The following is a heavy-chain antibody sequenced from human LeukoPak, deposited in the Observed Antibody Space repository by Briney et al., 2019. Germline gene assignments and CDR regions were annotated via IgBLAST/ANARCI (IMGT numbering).Heavy chain of an antibody. J-gene: IGHJ5*02. CDR2: ISGSGGST. V-gene: IGHV3-23*01. CDR1: GFIFSSYA. Sequence: GGSMRLSCAASGFIFSSYAMSWVRQAPGKGLEWVSAISGSGGSTYYADSVKGRFTISRDNSKHTLYLQMNSLRAEDTAVYYCAKAADTTKYNWFDPWGQGTLVTVSS. D-gene: IGHD1-14*01. CDR3: AKAADTTKYNWFDP.